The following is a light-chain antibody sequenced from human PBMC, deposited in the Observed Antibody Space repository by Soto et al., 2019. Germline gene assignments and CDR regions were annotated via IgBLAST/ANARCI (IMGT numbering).Light chain of an antibody. V-gene: IGLV2-14*01. Sequence: QSVMTQPASVSGSPGQSITISCSGTSSDIGAYDHVAWFQQFPGKTPKLVIYSVSNRPSGVSYRFSGSKSGNTASLTISGLQADEEADYYCISYTVSRYYVFGPGTNVTXL. J-gene: IGLJ1*01. CDR2: SVS. CDR1: SSDIGAYDH. CDR3: ISYTVSRYYV.